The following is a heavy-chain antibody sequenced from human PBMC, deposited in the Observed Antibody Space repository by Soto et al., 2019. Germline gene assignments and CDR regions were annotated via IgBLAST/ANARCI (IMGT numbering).Heavy chain of an antibody. D-gene: IGHD4-17*01. Sequence: QVQLVESGGGVVQPGRSLRLSCAASGFTFSSYGMHWVRQAPGKGLEWVAVISYDGSKKYYADSVKGRFTISRDNSKNTLYLQMNSLRAEDTAVYYCANDPDYGDYVLLDYWGQGTLVTVSS. CDR3: ANDPDYGDYVLLDY. CDR2: ISYDGSKK. CDR1: GFTFSSYG. V-gene: IGHV3-30*18. J-gene: IGHJ4*02.